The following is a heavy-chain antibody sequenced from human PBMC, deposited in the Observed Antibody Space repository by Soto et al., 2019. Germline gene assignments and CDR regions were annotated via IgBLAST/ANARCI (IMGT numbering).Heavy chain of an antibody. CDR1: GGSFSGYY. V-gene: IGHV4-34*01. D-gene: IGHD1-26*01. CDR3: ASLCGSYYYYGMDV. CDR2: INHSGST. Sequence: SETLSLTCAVYGGSFSGYYWSWIRQPPGKGLEWIGEINHSGSTNYNPSLKSRVTISVDTSKNQFSLKLSSVTAADTAVYYCASLCGSYYYYGMDVWGQGTTVTAP. J-gene: IGHJ6*02.